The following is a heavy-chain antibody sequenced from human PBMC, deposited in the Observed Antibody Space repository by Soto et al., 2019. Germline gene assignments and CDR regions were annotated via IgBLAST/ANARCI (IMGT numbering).Heavy chain of an antibody. J-gene: IGHJ6*02. V-gene: IGHV3-74*01. CDR2: INSDGSST. Sequence: VGSLRLSCAASGFTFSSYWMHWVRQAPGKGLVWVSRINSDGSSTSYADSVKGRFTISRDNAKNTLYLQMNSLRAEDTAVYYCARSVATMVRGGKYYYYGMDAWGQGTTVTVSS. CDR3: ARSVATMVRGGKYYYYGMDA. CDR1: GFTFSSYW. D-gene: IGHD3-10*01.